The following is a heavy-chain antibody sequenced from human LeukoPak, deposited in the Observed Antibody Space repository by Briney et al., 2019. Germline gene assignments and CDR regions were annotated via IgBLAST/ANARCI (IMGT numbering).Heavy chain of an antibody. Sequence: SETLSLTCAVSGGSISSSNWWSWVRQPPGKGLEWIGEIYHSGSTNYNPSLKSRVTISVDKSKNQFSLKLSSVTAADTAVYYCARDLDYGSGSYDPHFDYWGQGTLVTVSS. CDR3: ARDLDYGSGSYDPHFDY. CDR1: GGSISSSNW. CDR2: IYHSGST. J-gene: IGHJ4*02. V-gene: IGHV4-4*02. D-gene: IGHD3-10*01.